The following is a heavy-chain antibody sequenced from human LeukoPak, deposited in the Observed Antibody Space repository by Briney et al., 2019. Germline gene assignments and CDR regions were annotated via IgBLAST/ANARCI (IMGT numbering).Heavy chain of an antibody. D-gene: IGHD6-19*01. J-gene: IGHJ4*02. Sequence: SETLSLTCTVSGGSISSYYWSWVRQPPGKGLEWIGYIYYSGSTNYNPSLKSRVTISVDTSKNQFSLKLSSVTAADTAVYYCARAGRRRAVAGLLLDYWGQGTLVTVSS. CDR1: GGSISSYY. CDR2: IYYSGST. CDR3: ARAGRRRAVAGLLLDY. V-gene: IGHV4-59*01.